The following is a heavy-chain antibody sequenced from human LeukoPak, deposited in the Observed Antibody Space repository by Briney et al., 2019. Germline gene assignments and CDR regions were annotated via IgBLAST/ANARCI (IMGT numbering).Heavy chain of an antibody. D-gene: IGHD5-18*01. Sequence: SETLSLTCTVSGGSISSHYWSWIRQPPGKRLEWIGYIYYSGSTNYNPSLKSRVTISVDTSKNQFSLKLSSVTAADTAVYYCARAQGQWIQLPAYYYMDVWGKGTTVTISS. CDR2: IYYSGST. CDR1: GGSISSHY. V-gene: IGHV4-59*11. J-gene: IGHJ6*03. CDR3: ARAQGQWIQLPAYYYMDV.